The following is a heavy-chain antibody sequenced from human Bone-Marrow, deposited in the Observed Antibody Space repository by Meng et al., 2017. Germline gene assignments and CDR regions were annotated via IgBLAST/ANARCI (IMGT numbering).Heavy chain of an antibody. V-gene: IGHV3-33*01. J-gene: IGHJ6*02. D-gene: IGHD1-7*01. Sequence: GESLKISCAASGFTFSSYGMHWVRQAPGKGLEWVAVIWYDGSNKYYADSVKGRFTISKDNSKNTLYLQMNSLRAEDTAVYYCAREGGTTRPIYYYYGMDVWGQGTTVTVSS. CDR2: IWYDGSNK. CDR3: AREGGTTRPIYYYYGMDV. CDR1: GFTFSSYG.